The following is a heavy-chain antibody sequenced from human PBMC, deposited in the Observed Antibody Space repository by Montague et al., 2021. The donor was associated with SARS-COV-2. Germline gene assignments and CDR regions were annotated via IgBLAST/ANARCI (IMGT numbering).Heavy chain of an antibody. V-gene: IGHV4-4*02. J-gene: IGHJ4*02. CDR2: SDHSGGT. CDR3: ASRGDGWFGRNAERFDD. CDR1: GGSISSSNW. Sequence: SDTLSLTCAVSGGSISSSNWWSWVRQPPGKGLEWIGESDHSGGTXYNPSLKSRVTISVDKSKNQFSLKLSSVTAADTAVYYCASRGDGWFGRNAERFDDWGQGTLVTVSS. D-gene: IGHD3-10*01.